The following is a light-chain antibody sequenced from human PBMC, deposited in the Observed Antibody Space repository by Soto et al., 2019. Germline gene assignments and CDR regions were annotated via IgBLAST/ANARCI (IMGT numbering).Light chain of an antibody. CDR2: RNN. J-gene: IGLJ2*01. V-gene: IGLV1-47*01. CDR1: NSNIGSKY. CDR3: AAWDVSLGGQA. Sequence: QSVPTQPPSASGTPGQRVTISCSGSNSNIGSKYVYWYQQLPGAAPKLLMYRNNQRPSGVPDRFSGSKSGTSASLAISGLRAEDEADYYCAAWDVSLGGQAFGGGTKLTVL.